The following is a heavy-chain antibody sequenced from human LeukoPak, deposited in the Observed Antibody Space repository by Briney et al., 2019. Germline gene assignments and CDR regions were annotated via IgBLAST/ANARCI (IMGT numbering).Heavy chain of an antibody. J-gene: IGHJ3*02. V-gene: IGHV4-61*01. CDR2: IYYSGST. Sequence: SSETLSLTCTVSGHSINSDYYWAWVRQPPGKGLEWIGYIYYSGSTNYNPSLKSRVTISVDTSKNQFSLKLSSVTAADTAVYYCARDRSDYVWGSNDAFDIWGQGTMVTVSS. CDR3: ARDRSDYVWGSNDAFDI. CDR1: GHSINSDYY. D-gene: IGHD3-16*01.